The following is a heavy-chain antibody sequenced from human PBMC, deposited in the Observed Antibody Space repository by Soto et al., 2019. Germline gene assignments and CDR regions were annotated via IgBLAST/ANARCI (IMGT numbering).Heavy chain of an antibody. CDR3: AREERSSWYAEYFQH. Sequence: SETLSLTCTVSGGSISSYYWSWIRQPPGKGLEWIGYIYYSGSTNYNPSLKSRVTISVDTSKNQFSLKLSSVTAADTAVYYCAREERSSWYAEYFQHWGQGTLVTVSS. CDR1: GGSISSYY. CDR2: IYYSGST. J-gene: IGHJ1*01. V-gene: IGHV4-59*01. D-gene: IGHD6-13*01.